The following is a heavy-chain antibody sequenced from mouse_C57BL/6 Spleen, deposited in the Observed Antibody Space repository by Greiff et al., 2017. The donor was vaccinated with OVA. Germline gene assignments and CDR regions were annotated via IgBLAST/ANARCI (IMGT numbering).Heavy chain of an antibody. V-gene: IGHV1-69*01. CDR3: ATTMITTGSFAY. J-gene: IGHJ3*01. CDR2: IDPSDSYT. CDR1: GYTFTSYW. D-gene: IGHD2-4*01. Sequence: QVQLQQPGAELVMPGASVKLSCKASGYTFTSYWMHWVKQRPGQGLEWIGEIDPSDSYTNYNQKFKGKSTLTVDKSSSTAYMQLSSLTSEDSAVYYCATTMITTGSFAYWGQGTLVTVSA.